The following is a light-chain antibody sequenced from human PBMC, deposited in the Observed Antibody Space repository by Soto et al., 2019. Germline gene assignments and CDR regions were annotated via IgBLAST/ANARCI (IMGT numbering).Light chain of an antibody. CDR3: QQSNSFPLT. CDR2: AAS. Sequence: DIQMTQSPSSVSASVGDRVTITCRASQGISSRLAWYQQKPGKAPNLLIFAASSLQSGVPSRFSGSGSETDFTLTIGSLQPEDFATYYCQQSNSFPLTFGGGTKVEIK. J-gene: IGKJ4*01. V-gene: IGKV1-12*01. CDR1: QGISSR.